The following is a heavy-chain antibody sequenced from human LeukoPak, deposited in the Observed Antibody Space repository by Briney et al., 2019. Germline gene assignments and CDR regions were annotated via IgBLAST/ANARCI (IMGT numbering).Heavy chain of an antibody. CDR3: TTGFFGVVNDAFDI. D-gene: IGHD3-3*01. Sequence: PGGSLRLSCAASGFTFNYAWMNWVRQAPGKGLEWVGRIYSKTDGGTADYAAPVKGRFTISRDDSKNTLWLQMNSLKTEDTAVYYCTTGFFGVVNDAFDIWGQGTMVIVSS. V-gene: IGHV3-15*01. CDR2: IYSKTDGGTA. J-gene: IGHJ3*02. CDR1: GFTFNYAW.